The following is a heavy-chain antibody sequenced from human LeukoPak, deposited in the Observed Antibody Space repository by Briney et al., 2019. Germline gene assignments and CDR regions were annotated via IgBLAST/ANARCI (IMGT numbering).Heavy chain of an antibody. CDR3: ARYVWGSYPTFEDY. V-gene: IGHV4-59*01. J-gene: IGHJ4*02. CDR1: GGSISSYS. D-gene: IGHD3-16*02. CDR2: ISYGGST. Sequence: ESGPTLVNPSATLSLTCTVSGGSISSYSWSWIRQPPGKELEWIGYISYGGSTNYNPSLKSRVTISVDTSKNQFSLKLSSVTAADTAVYYCARYVWGSYPTFEDYWGQGTLVTVSS.